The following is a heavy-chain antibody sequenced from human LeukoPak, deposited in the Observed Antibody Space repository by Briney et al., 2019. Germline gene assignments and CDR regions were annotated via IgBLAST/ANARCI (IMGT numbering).Heavy chain of an antibody. CDR3: ARGSSASRS. Sequence: GGSLRLSCAASGFNFNSYTMFWVRQAPGKGLEWVSSISSSGTYVYYTDSVKGRFTISRDYAKKSLSLEMNSLRAEDTAVYYCARGSSASRSWGQGTLVIVSS. CDR1: GFNFNSYT. D-gene: IGHD2-15*01. V-gene: IGHV3-21*01. CDR2: ISSSGTYV. J-gene: IGHJ1*01.